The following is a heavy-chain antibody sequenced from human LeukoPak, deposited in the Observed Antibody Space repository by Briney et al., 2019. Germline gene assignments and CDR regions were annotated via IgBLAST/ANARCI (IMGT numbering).Heavy chain of an antibody. J-gene: IGHJ6*02. D-gene: IGHD6-19*01. Sequence: GGSLRLSCAASGFTFSDYYMSWIRQAPGKGLEWVSYISSSSSYTNYADSVKGRFTISRDNAKNSLYLQMNSLRAEDTAVYYWAREWVPVAGTLYYYNGMDVWGQGNTVTVSS. CDR3: AREWVPVAGTLYYYNGMDV. CDR1: GFTFSDYY. CDR2: ISSSSSYT. V-gene: IGHV3-11*05.